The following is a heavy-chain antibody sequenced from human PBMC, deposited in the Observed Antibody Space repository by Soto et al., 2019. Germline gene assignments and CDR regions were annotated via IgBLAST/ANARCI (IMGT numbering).Heavy chain of an antibody. CDR3: AREDGAYDAFVI. V-gene: IGHV4-59*01. D-gene: IGHD3-16*01. Sequence: SETLSLTCTVSGGSISSYYWSWIRQPPGKGLEWIGYIYYSGSTNYNPSLKSRVTISVDTSKNQFSLKLSSVTAADTAVYYCAREDGAYDAFVICGKATMVTVSS. CDR1: GGSISSYY. J-gene: IGHJ3*02. CDR2: IYYSGST.